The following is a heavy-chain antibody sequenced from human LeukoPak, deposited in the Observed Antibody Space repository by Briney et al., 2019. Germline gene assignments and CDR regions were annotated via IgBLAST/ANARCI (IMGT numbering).Heavy chain of an antibody. Sequence: SVKVSCKASRGTFNTYSIAWVRQAPGQGLEWMGRIIPILGIAKYAQKFQGRVTITADTSTSTAYMELSSLTYEDAAVYYCARDVRRIAVAGTQLDYWGQGTLVTVSS. V-gene: IGHV1-69*04. CDR1: RGTFNTYS. CDR2: IIPILGIA. J-gene: IGHJ4*02. D-gene: IGHD6-19*01. CDR3: ARDVRRIAVAGTQLDY.